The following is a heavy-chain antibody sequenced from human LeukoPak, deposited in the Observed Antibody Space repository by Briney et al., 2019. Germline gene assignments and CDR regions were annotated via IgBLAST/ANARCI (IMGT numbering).Heavy chain of an antibody. J-gene: IGHJ5*02. CDR2: MNPNSSNT. CDR3: PRPHCSSPDCHPPASFTP. D-gene: IGHD2-2*01. CDR1: GYTFTNYD. Sequence: ASVKVSCKTSGYTFTNYDINRVRQAPGQGLEWMGWMNPNSSNTGYAQKFQGRVTMTRNTSISTAYMELSSLRSGDTAVYYCPRPHCSSPDCHPPASFTPWGQGTLVPVSS. V-gene: IGHV1-8*01.